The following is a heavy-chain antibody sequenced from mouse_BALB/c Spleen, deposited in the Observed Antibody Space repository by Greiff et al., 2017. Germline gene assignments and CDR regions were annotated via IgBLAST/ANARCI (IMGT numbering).Heavy chain of an antibody. CDR2: ISSGGST. Sequence: EVHLVESGGGLVKPGGSLKLSCAASGFTFSSYAMSWVRQTPEKRLAWVASISSGGSTYYPDSVKGRFTISRDNARNILYLQMSSLSSEDTAMYYCARRREAWFAYWGQGTLVTVSA. CDR1: GFTFSSYA. V-gene: IGHV5-6-5*01. J-gene: IGHJ3*01. CDR3: ARRREAWFAY.